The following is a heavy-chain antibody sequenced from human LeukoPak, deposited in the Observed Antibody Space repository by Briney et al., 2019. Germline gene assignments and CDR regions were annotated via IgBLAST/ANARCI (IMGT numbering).Heavy chain of an antibody. CDR3: ARRRIAAAVYYYYMDV. V-gene: IGHV4-59*12. J-gene: IGHJ6*03. Sequence: PSETLSLTCTVSGGSISSYYWSWIRQPPGKGLEWIGSIYYSGSTNYNPSLKSRVTISVDTSKKQFSLKLSSVTAADTAVYYCARRRIAAAVYYYYMDVWGKGTTVTVSS. CDR2: IYYSGST. D-gene: IGHD6-13*01. CDR1: GGSISSYY.